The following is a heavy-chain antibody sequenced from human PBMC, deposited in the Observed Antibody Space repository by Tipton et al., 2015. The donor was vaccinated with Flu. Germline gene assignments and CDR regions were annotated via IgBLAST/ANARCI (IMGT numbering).Heavy chain of an antibody. V-gene: IGHV3-7*01. Sequence: SLRLSCAASGFTFSSYSMNWVRQAPGKGLEWVANIRQDGGERYYVDSVKGRFTISRDNAKKSLFLQMNSLRAEDTAVYYCVRKGFGDYWGQGILVTVSS. CDR2: IRQDGGER. D-gene: IGHD3-10*01. CDR3: VRKGFGDY. J-gene: IGHJ4*02. CDR1: GFTFSSYS.